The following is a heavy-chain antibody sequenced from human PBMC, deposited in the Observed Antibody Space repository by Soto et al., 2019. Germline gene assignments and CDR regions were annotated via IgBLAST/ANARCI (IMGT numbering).Heavy chain of an antibody. CDR1: GYTFTSYA. Sequence: QVQLVQSGAEVKKPGASVKVSCKASGYTFTSYAMHWVRQAPGQRLEGMGWINAGNGNTKYSQKFQGRVTITRDTPASTAYRELSSLRSKDTPVYYCARGVGSGLSDYWGQGTLVTVSS. J-gene: IGHJ4*02. CDR2: INAGNGNT. D-gene: IGHD1-26*01. CDR3: ARGVGSGLSDY. V-gene: IGHV1-3*01.